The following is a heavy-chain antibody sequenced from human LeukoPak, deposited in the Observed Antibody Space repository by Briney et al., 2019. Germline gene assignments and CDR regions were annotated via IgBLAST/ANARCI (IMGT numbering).Heavy chain of an antibody. Sequence: GGSLRLSCAASGFTFSSYWMRWVRQAPGKGLEWVANIKQDGSEKYYVDSEKGRFTISRDNAKNSLYLQMNSLRAEDTAVYYCAREILVPAAIGAHGFDYWGQGILVTVSS. CDR3: AREILVPAAIGAHGFDY. CDR2: IKQDGSEK. CDR1: GFTFSSYW. V-gene: IGHV3-7*01. J-gene: IGHJ4*02. D-gene: IGHD2-2*01.